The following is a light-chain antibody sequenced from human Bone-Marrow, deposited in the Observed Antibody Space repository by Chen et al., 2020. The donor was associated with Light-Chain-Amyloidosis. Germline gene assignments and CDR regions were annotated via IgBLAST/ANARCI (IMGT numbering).Light chain of an antibody. J-gene: IGLJ3*02. CDR2: DDF. V-gene: IGLV3-21*02. CDR1: NIGTIS. Sequence: SYVLTQPSSVSVAPGQTARITCGGNNIGTISVHWYQQRPGQAPVLVIYDDFDRPSGIPERFSGSNSGNTATLTISGVEDGDEADYYCQVWDRSSDRPVFGGGTKLTVL. CDR3: QVWDRSSDRPV.